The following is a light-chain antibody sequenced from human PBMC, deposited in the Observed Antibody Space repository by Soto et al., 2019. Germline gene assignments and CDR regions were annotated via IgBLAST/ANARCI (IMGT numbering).Light chain of an antibody. CDR2: DGT. V-gene: IGLV2-23*01. J-gene: IGLJ1*01. CDR3: SLDAGPNTHV. Sequence: QSALTQPASVSGAPGQSITISCSDVGSYGVVSWDQQHPGKVPKLMIYDGTQRPYGVSDRFSGSTSADTASLTIAGLQDEDEAYYYCSLDAGPNTHVFGTGTKVTVL. CDR1: DVGSYGV.